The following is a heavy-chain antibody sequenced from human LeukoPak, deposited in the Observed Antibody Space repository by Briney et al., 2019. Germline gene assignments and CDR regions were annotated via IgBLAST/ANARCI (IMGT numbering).Heavy chain of an antibody. CDR3: ARHEYYYDSSGLSGFDY. Sequence: PSETLSLTCTVSGGSISSSSYYWGWVRQPPGRGREGIGSIYYSGSTYYNPSLTRPLTISVDTSKNPFSLKLSSVTAADTAVYYCARHEYYYDSSGLSGFDYWGQGTLVTVSS. CDR2: IYYSGST. V-gene: IGHV4-39*01. CDR1: GGSISSSSYY. J-gene: IGHJ4*02. D-gene: IGHD3-22*01.